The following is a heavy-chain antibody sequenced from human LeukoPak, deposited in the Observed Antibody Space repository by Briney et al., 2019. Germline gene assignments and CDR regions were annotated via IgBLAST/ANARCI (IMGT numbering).Heavy chain of an antibody. J-gene: IGHJ3*01. CDR2: IIPKYSAS. CDR1: GGSFSDYP. Sequence: SVKVSCKASGGSFSDYPINWVRQAPGQGLEWLGGIIPKYSASNYAQAFQGRVTITADESTNTVYMEMSGLRPDDTAVYYCVRPDRIFGVPAAFDAWGQGTLVTVSS. CDR3: VRPDRIFGVPAAFDA. D-gene: IGHD3-3*02. V-gene: IGHV1-69*01.